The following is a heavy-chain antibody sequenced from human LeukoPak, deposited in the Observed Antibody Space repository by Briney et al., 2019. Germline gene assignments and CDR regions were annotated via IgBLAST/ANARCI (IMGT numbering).Heavy chain of an antibody. CDR3: ARDRLLDYDFWSGYYRLHYYYGMDV. CDR1: GGSFSGYY. V-gene: IGHV4-34*01. D-gene: IGHD3-3*01. CDR2: INHSGNT. Sequence: PSETLSLTCAVYGGSFSGYYWTWIRQPPGKGLEWIGEINHSGNTNYNPSLKSRVAISVDTSKNQFSLKLSSVTAADTAVYYCARDRLLDYDFWSGYYRLHYYYGMDVWGQGTTVTVSS. J-gene: IGHJ6*02.